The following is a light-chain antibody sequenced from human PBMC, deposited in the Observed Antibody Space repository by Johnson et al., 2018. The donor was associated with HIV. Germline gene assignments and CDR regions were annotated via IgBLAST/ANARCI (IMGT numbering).Light chain of an antibody. V-gene: IGLV1-51*02. CDR1: SSNIGNNY. CDR2: EIN. J-gene: IGLJ1*01. CDR3: GTWDSSLSAYV. Sequence: QSVLTQPPSVSAAPGQKVTISCSGSSSNIGNNYVSWYQHLPGRAPKLLIYEINKRPSGIPDRFSGSKSGTSATLGITGLQTGDEADYYCGTWDSSLSAYVFGTGTRVTVL.